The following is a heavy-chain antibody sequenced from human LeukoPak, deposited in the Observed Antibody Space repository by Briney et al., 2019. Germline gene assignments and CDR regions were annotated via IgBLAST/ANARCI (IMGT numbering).Heavy chain of an antibody. D-gene: IGHD6-19*01. CDR2: LKSRTNGGTR. CDR1: GFTFSNAW. Sequence: GESLRLSCAASGFTFSNAWMTWVRQAPGKGLEWVGRLKSRTNGGTRDYSASVKGRFTISRGDSKNTLYLQMNSLRVEDTGVYFCARDCGSSGCDFWGQGTLVTVSS. CDR3: ARDCGSSGCDF. J-gene: IGHJ4*02. V-gene: IGHV3-15*05.